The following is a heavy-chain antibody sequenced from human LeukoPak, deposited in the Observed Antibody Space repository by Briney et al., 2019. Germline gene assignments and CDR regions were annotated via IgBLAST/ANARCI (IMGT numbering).Heavy chain of an antibody. V-gene: IGHV3-48*03. D-gene: IGHD2-15*01. CDR3: VREYCSGGSCSDAFDI. CDR2: IDSNSRTM. Sequence: GGSLRLSCAAYGFTFSTYEMDWVRQAPGKGLEWISYIDSNSRTMHYADSVRGRFTISRDNAKNSLFLQMNSLRAEDTAVYYCVREYCSGGSCSDAFDIWGQGTMVTVSS. CDR1: GFTFSTYE. J-gene: IGHJ3*02.